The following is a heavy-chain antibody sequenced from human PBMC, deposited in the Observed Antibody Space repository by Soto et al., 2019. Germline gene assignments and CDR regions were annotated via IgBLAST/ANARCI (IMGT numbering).Heavy chain of an antibody. J-gene: IGHJ4*02. CDR1: GGSISSSSYY. CDR3: ARTAPGGDPGYFDY. V-gene: IGHV4-39*07. Sequence: SETLSLTCTVSGGSISSSSYYWGWIRQPPGKGLEWIGSIYYSGSTYYNPSLKSRVTISVDTSKNQFSLKLSSVTAADTAVYYCARTAPGGDPGYFDYWGQGTLVTVSS. D-gene: IGHD2-21*02. CDR2: IYYSGST.